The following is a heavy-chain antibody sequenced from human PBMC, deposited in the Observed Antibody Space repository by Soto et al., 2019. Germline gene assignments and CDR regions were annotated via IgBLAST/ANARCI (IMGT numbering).Heavy chain of an antibody. V-gene: IGHV1-69*02. CDR1: GGTFSSYI. J-gene: IGHJ4*02. Sequence: QVQLVQSGAEVKKPESSVKVSCKASGGTFSSYIISWVRQAPGQGREWMGRIIPILGIANYAQKFQGRVTITADKPTSTAYMELSSLRSEDTAVYYCASSMAPPTVTFDYGGQGPLLTVSS. CDR2: IIPILGIA. CDR3: ASSMAPPTVTFDY. D-gene: IGHD4-17*01.